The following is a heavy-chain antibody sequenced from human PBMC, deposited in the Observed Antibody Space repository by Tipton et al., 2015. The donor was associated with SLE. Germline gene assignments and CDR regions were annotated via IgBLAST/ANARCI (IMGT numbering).Heavy chain of an antibody. CDR2: ISSNGGST. J-gene: IGHJ3*02. V-gene: IGHV3-64*04. Sequence: GSLRLSCSASGFTFSSYAMHWVRQAPGKGLEYVSAISSNGGSTYYADSVKGRFTISRDNSKNTLYLQMNSLRAEDTAVYYCASPYNWNDVGAFDIWGQGTMVTVSS. CDR1: GFTFSSYA. D-gene: IGHD1-20*01. CDR3: ASPYNWNDVGAFDI.